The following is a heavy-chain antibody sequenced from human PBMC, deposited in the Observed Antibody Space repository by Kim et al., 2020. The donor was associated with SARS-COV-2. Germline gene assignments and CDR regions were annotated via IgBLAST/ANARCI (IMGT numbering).Heavy chain of an antibody. J-gene: IGHJ1*01. D-gene: IGHD3-22*01. CDR1: GFTFSSYA. CDR2: ISGSGGST. Sequence: GGSLRLSCAASGFTFSSYAMSWVRQAPGKGLEWVSAISGSGGSTYYADSVKGRFTISRDNSKNTLYLQMNSLRAEDTAVYYCAKEEYYYDSSGYYYVLQHWGQGTLVTVSS. CDR3: AKEEYYYDSSGYYYVLQH. V-gene: IGHV3-23*01.